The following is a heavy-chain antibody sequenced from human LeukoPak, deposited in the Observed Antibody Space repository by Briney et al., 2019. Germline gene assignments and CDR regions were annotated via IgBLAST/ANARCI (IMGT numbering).Heavy chain of an antibody. Sequence: ASVKVSCKASGYTFTGYYMHWVRQAPGQGLEWMGWINPNSGGTNYAQKFQGRVTMTRDTSISTAYMELSRLGSDDTAVYYCARVFSTSTSALDYWGQGTLVTVSS. V-gene: IGHV1-2*02. CDR1: GYTFTGYY. CDR3: ARVFSTSTSALDY. CDR2: INPNSGGT. J-gene: IGHJ4*02. D-gene: IGHD2-2*01.